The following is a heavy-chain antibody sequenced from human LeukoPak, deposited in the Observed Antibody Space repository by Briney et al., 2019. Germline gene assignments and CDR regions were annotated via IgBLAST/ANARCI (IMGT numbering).Heavy chain of an antibody. Sequence: ASVKVSCTASGYTFTSYGISWVRQAPGQGLEWMGWISAYNGNTNYAQKLQGRVTMTTDTSTSTAYMELRSLRSDDTAVYYCARDSGFIVVVQNWFDPWGQGTLVTVSS. CDR3: ARDSGFIVVVQNWFDP. J-gene: IGHJ5*02. CDR2: ISAYNGNT. V-gene: IGHV1-18*01. CDR1: GYTFTSYG. D-gene: IGHD2-2*01.